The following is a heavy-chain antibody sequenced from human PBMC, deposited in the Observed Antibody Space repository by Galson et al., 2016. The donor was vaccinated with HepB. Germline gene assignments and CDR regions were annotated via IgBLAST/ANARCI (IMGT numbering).Heavy chain of an antibody. V-gene: IGHV3-9*01. J-gene: IGHJ6*02. D-gene: IGHD6-19*01. CDR2: ISWNSGRI. CDR3: VKDRGIAVAGDYATDV. Sequence: SLRLSCAVSGFTFDDYAMHWVRQAPGKGLEWVSGISWNSGRIVYADSVKGRFTISRDNAKNSLYLQMNRLGGEDTAFYYCVKDRGIAVAGDYATDVWGQGTTVTVSS. CDR1: GFTFDDYA.